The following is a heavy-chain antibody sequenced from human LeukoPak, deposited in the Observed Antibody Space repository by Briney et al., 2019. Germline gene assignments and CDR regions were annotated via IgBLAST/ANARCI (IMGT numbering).Heavy chain of an antibody. J-gene: IGHJ4*02. D-gene: IGHD7-27*01. V-gene: IGHV4-34*01. CDR3: ARAADWGSRYFDY. CDR2: INHSGST. Sequence: SETLSLTCAVYGGSFSGYYWSWILQPPGKGLEWIGEINHSGSTNYNPSLKSRVTISVDTSKNQFSLKLSSVTAADTAVYYCARAADWGSRYFDYWGQGTLVTVSS. CDR1: GGSFSGYY.